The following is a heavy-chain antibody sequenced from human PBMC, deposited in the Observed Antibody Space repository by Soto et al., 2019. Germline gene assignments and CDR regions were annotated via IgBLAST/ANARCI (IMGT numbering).Heavy chain of an antibody. CDR3: ASQYNYYDSSGYYAFDI. Sequence: GGSLRLSCAASGFTVSSNYMSWVRQAPGKGLEWVSVIYSGGSTYYADSVKGRFPISRHNSKNTLYLQMNSLRAEDTAVYYCASQYNYYDSSGYYAFDIWGQGTMVTVSS. CDR1: GFTVSSNY. V-gene: IGHV3-53*04. D-gene: IGHD3-22*01. J-gene: IGHJ3*02. CDR2: IYSGGST.